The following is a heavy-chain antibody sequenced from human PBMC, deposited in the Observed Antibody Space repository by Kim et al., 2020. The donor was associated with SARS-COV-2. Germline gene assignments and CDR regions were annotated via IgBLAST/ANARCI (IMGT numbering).Heavy chain of an antibody. V-gene: IGHV4-34*01. CDR1: GGSFSGYY. Sequence: SETLSLTCAVYGGSFSGYYWSWIRQPPGKGLEWIGEINHSGSTNYNPSLKSRVTISVDTSKNQFSLKLSSVTAADTAVYYCASSRLGYYFDYWGQGTLVTVSS. D-gene: IGHD6-19*01. CDR3: ASSRLGYYFDY. J-gene: IGHJ4*02. CDR2: INHSGST.